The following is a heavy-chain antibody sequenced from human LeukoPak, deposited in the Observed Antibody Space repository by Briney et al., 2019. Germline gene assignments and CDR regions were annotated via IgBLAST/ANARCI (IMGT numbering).Heavy chain of an antibody. V-gene: IGHV3-53*01. D-gene: IGHD2-15*01. CDR3: ARARTGVAAMADDAFDI. CDR2: IYSGGST. Sequence: GTSLRLSCAASGFTVSSNYMSWVRQAPGKGLEWVSVIYSGGSTYYADSVKGRFTISRDNSKNTLYLQMNSLRAEDTAVYYCARARTGVAAMADDAFDIWGQGTMVTVSS. CDR1: GFTVSSNY. J-gene: IGHJ3*02.